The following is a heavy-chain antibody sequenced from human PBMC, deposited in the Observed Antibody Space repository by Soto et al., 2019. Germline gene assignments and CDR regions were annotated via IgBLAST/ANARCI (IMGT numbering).Heavy chain of an antibody. CDR3: ANDVTPYPDLSLSQGKDV. J-gene: IGHJ6*02. CDR2: ISYDGRNK. V-gene: IGHV3-30*18. Sequence: GGSLRLSCAASGFTFSSYGMHWVRQAPGKGLEWVAVISYDGRNKYYADSVKGRFTISRDKAKNSLYLQMNSLRAEDTALYYCANDVTPYPDLSLSQGKDVWGQGTTVTVSS. D-gene: IGHD2-21*02. CDR1: GFTFSSYG.